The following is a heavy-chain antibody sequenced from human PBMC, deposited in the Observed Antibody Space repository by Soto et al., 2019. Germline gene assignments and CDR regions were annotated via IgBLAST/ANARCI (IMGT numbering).Heavy chain of an antibody. V-gene: IGHV3-23*01. CDR3: AKDPPSGASIFGVPNYYYGMDV. D-gene: IGHD3-3*01. J-gene: IGHJ6*02. Sequence: EVQLLESGGGLVQPGGSLRLSCAASGFTFSSYAMSWVRQAPGKGLEWVSGISGSGGSTYYADSVKGRFTICRDSSKSTRELQMNSLSAEDTAVYYCAKDPPSGASIFGVPNYYYGMDVWGQGTTVTVSS. CDR1: GFTFSSYA. CDR2: ISGSGGST.